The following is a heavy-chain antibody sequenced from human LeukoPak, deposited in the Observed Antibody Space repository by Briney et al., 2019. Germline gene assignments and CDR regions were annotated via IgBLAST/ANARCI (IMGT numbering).Heavy chain of an antibody. CDR2: INPNSGGT. CDR3: ARAGATVTN. J-gene: IGHJ4*02. CDR1: GFTFNAYY. V-gene: IGHV1-2*02. D-gene: IGHD4-17*01. Sequence: ASVKVSCKASGFTFNAYYIHWVRQAPGQGLEWMGWINPNSGGTNYAQKFQGRVTMTRDTSISTAYMELSRLRSDDTAVYYCARAGATVTNWGQGTLVTVSS.